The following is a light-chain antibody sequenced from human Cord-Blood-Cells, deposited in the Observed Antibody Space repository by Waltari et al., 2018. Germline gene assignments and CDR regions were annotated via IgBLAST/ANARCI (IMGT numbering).Light chain of an antibody. V-gene: IGLV2-14*01. CDR3: SSYTSSRGV. CDR2: EVS. Sequence: QSALTQPASVSGSPGQSITFSCTGTSSDVGGYNYVSWYQQHPGKAPKLMIYEVSNRPSGVSNRFSGSKSGNTASLTISGLQAEDEADYYCSSYTSSRGVFGGGTKLTVL. J-gene: IGLJ2*01. CDR1: SSDVGGYNY.